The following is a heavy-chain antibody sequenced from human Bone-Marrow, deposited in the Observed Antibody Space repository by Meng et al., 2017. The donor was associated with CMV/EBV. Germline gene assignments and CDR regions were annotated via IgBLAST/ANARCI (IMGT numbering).Heavy chain of an antibody. Sequence: GGSLRLSCAASGFTFSSYEMNWVRQAPGKGLEWVSYISSSGSTIYYADSVKGRFTISRDNAKNSLYLQMNSLRAEDTAVYYCARDQVIVVVPAAMSPYYYYGMTVWARGTSATFPS. V-gene: IGHV3-48*03. D-gene: IGHD2-2*01. J-gene: IGHJ6*02. CDR3: ARDQVIVVVPAAMSPYYYYGMTV. CDR1: GFTFSSYE. CDR2: ISSSGSTI.